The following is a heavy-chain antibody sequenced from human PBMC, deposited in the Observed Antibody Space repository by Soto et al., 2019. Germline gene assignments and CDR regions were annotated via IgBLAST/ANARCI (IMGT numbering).Heavy chain of an antibody. CDR3: ARGYSIDY. CDR1: GFPFSSYW. Sequence: EVQLVESGGGLVQPGGSLRLSCVASGFPFSSYWMPWVRQAPGKGLEWVANIKQSASETYYVDSVKGRFTISRDDAKNSLYLQMNTLRAEDTAVYYCARGYSIDYWGQGTLVTVSS. J-gene: IGHJ4*02. V-gene: IGHV3-7*03. D-gene: IGHD5-18*01. CDR2: IKQSASET.